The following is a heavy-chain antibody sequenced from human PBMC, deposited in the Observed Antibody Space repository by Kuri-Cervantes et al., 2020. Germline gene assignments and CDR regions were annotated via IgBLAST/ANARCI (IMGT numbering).Heavy chain of an antibody. D-gene: IGHD6-13*01. CDR3: ATYSSSWYVFDY. V-gene: IGHV4-34*01. CDR2: INHSGST. Sequence: SETLSLTCAVYGGSFNGYYWSWIRQPPGKGLEWIGEINHSGSTYYNPSLKSRVTISAEMSKNQFSLKLSSLTAADTAVYYCATYSSSWYVFDYWGQGTLVTVSS. J-gene: IGHJ4*02. CDR1: GGSFNGYY.